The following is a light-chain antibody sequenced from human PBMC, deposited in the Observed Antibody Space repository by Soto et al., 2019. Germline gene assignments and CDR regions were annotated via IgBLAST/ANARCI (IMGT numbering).Light chain of an antibody. Sequence: DIQMTQSPSTLSTSVGDRVSITCRASQSISSWLAWYQQKPGKAPKLLIYKASSLERGVPSRFSGSGSGTEFTLTISSLQPDDFATYYCQQYNSYPYTFGQGTKLDIK. CDR1: QSISSW. J-gene: IGKJ2*01. V-gene: IGKV1-5*03. CDR3: QQYNSYPYT. CDR2: KAS.